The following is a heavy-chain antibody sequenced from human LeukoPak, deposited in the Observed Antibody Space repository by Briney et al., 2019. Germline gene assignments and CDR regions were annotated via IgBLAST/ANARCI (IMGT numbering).Heavy chain of an antibody. CDR3: ARDRSSSTPPVLRFLEWSKRRGHWFDP. J-gene: IGHJ5*02. Sequence: ASVEVSCRASGYTFTSYYMHWVRQAPGQGLEWMGIINPSGGSISYAQKFQGRVTMTRDTSTSTVYMELSSLRSEDTAVYYCARDRSSSTPPVLRFLEWSKRRGHWFDPWGQGTLVTVSS. V-gene: IGHV1-46*01. CDR2: INPSGGSI. CDR1: GYTFTSYY. D-gene: IGHD3-3*01.